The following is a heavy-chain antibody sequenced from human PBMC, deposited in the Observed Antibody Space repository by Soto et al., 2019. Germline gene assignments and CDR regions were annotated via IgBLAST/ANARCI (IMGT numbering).Heavy chain of an antibody. CDR1: GGTFSSYA. Sequence: QVQLVQSGAEVKKPGSSVKVSCKASGGTFSSYAISWVRQAPGQGLEWMGGIIPIFGTANYAQKFQGRVTITADQSTSTAYMELSSLRSEDTAVYYCARGGYCSGGSCHLYYYYCGMDVWGQGTTVTVSS. CDR2: IIPIFGTA. J-gene: IGHJ6*02. CDR3: ARGGYCSGGSCHLYYYYCGMDV. V-gene: IGHV1-69*01. D-gene: IGHD2-15*01.